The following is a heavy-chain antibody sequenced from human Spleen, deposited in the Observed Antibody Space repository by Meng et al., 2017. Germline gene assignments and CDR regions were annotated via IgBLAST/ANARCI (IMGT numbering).Heavy chain of an antibody. Sequence: VLVVQPGVEVKTPGAPGKFPSSAFGYTFTGYYRHWGRQAPGQGLEWMGRINPNSGGTNYAQKFQGRVTMTRDTSISTAYMELSRLRSDDTAVYYCARGGEGGVIITYFDYWGQGTLVTVSS. J-gene: IGHJ4*02. CDR1: GYTFTGYY. V-gene: IGHV1-2*06. CDR3: ARGGEGGVIITYFDY. D-gene: IGHD3-10*01. CDR2: INPNSGGT.